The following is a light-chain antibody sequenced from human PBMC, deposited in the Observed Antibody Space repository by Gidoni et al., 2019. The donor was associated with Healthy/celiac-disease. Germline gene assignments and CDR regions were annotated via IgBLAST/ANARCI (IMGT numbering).Light chain of an antibody. CDR1: QSVSSN. V-gene: IGKV3-15*01. Sequence: EIVMTKSPATLSVSPGERATLSCRASQSVSSNLAWYQQKPGQAPRLLIYGASTRATGIPARFSGSGYGTEFTLTISSLQSEDFAVYYCQQYNNWPPLTFGGGTKVEIK. J-gene: IGKJ4*01. CDR3: QQYNNWPPLT. CDR2: GAS.